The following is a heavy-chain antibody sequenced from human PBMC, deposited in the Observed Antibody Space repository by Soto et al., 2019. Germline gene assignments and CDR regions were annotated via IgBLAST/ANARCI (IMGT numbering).Heavy chain of an antibody. V-gene: IGHV5-10-1*01. CDR3: ARSKGGYYDSSGYGLY. CDR2: IDPSDSYT. D-gene: IGHD3-22*01. J-gene: IGHJ4*02. Sequence: GESLKISCKGSGYSFTSYWISCVRQMPGKGLEWMGRIDPSDSYTNYSPSSQGHVTISADKSISTAYLQWSSLKASDTAMYYCARSKGGYYDSSGYGLYWGQGTLVTSPQ. CDR1: GYSFTSYW.